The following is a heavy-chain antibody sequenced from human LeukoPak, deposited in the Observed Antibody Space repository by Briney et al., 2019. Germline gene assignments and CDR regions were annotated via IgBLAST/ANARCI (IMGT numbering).Heavy chain of an antibody. J-gene: IGHJ4*02. V-gene: IGHV4-59*01. CDR3: ARGGTIFNFDY. CDR2: IYYSGNT. Sequence: SETLSLTCTVSGGSISNFYWSWIRQPPGKGLEWIGYIYYSGNTNYNPSFKSRVTISVDTSKNQFSLMLSSVTAADTAVYYCARGGTIFNFDYWSQGTLVTVSS. D-gene: IGHD3-9*01. CDR1: GGSISNFY.